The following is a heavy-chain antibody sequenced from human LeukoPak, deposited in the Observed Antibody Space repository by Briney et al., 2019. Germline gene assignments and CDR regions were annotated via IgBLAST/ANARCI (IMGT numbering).Heavy chain of an antibody. V-gene: IGHV4-34*12. D-gene: IGHD4/OR15-4a*01. CDR1: GGSFSGYY. CDR3: ARQGAFDP. CDR2: ILYTGST. Sequence: SETLSLTCAVYGGSFSGYYWSWIRQSPGKGLEWIGSILYTGSTYYNPSLKSRVTISVDTSKNQFSLRVRSVTAADTAVYYCARQGAFDPWGQGILVTVSS. J-gene: IGHJ5*02.